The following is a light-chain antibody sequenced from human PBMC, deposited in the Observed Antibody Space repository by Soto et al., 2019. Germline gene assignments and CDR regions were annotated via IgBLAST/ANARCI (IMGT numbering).Light chain of an antibody. Sequence: QSVLTQPPSASGTPGQRVTISCSGSNSNIGSNTVNWFQQLPGTAPKLLIYTNNQRPSGVPDRFSGSKSGTSASLAVSGLQSEDEADYYCASYTSTTTLVVFGGGTQLTVL. CDR2: TNN. CDR3: ASYTSTTTLVV. J-gene: IGLJ2*01. CDR1: NSNIGSNT. V-gene: IGLV1-44*01.